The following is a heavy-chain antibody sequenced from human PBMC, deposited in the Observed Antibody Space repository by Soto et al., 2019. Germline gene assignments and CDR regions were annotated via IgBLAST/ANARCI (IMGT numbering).Heavy chain of an antibody. CDR2: MRNKANSYTT. D-gene: IGHD3-10*02. CDR3: DRVRTRGCSYDY. J-gene: IGHJ4*02. CDR1: GFTFSDHY. V-gene: IGHV3-72*01. Sequence: EVQLVESGGGLVQPGGSLRLSCAASGFTFSDHYMDWVRQATGKGLEWVGRMRNKANSYTTEYAAFVKGRLTISRDDSKNSLCLQMHSLRTEDTAVDSCDRVRTRGCSYDYWGQGTLVTVSS.